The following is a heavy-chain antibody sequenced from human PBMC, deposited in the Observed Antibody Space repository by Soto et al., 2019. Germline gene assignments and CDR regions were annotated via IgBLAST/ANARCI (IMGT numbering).Heavy chain of an antibody. Sequence: QVQLQESGPGLVKPSETLSLTCTVSGGSISSYYWSWIRQPPGKGLEWIGYIYYSGSTNYNPSRKSRVTISVDTSKNQFSLKLNSMTAADTAGYYWARHNYGSGSTYFDYWGQGTLVTVSS. V-gene: IGHV4-59*08. CDR3: ARHNYGSGSTYFDY. CDR1: GGSISSYY. J-gene: IGHJ4*02. CDR2: IYYSGST. D-gene: IGHD3-10*01.